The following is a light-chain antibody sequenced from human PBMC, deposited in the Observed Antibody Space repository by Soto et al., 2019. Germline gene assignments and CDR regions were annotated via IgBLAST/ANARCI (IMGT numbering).Light chain of an antibody. Sequence: DIHMTQSPSSLSASVGDRVTITCRASQSISNYLNWYQQKPGKAPKLLIYDASSLESGVPSRFSGRGSGTEFTLTISSLQPDDFATYYCQQYNSYWTFGQGTKVDNK. J-gene: IGKJ1*01. CDR1: QSISNY. CDR2: DAS. CDR3: QQYNSYWT. V-gene: IGKV1-5*01.